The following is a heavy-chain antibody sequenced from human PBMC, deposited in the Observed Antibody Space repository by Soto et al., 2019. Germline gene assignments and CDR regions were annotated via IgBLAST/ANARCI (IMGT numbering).Heavy chain of an antibody. CDR3: SRGGGGGLFDL. J-gene: IGHJ5*02. D-gene: IGHD2-21*01. V-gene: IGHV3-11*06. CDR1: GFTFSDYY. Sequence: QVHLVESGGGLVKPGGSLRLSCATSGFTFSDYYMSWIRQAPGKGLEFVSYISPKGTYRTYADSVKGRFTISRDNAKNSLYLQVNSLRAEDTAVYYCSRGGGGGLFDLWGQGTFVTGSS. CDR2: ISPKGTYR.